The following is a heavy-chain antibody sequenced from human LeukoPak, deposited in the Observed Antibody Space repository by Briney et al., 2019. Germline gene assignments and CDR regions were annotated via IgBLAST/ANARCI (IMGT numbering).Heavy chain of an antibody. V-gene: IGHV4-39*01. CDR2: IYYSGST. CDR1: GGSISSSSYY. Sequence: SETLSLTCTVSGGSISSSSYYWGWIRQSPGKGLEWIGSIYYSGSTYYNPSLKSRVTISVDTSKNQFSLKLSSVTAADTAVYYCARKPRDGYNHRGDYYYYMDVWGKGTTVTVSS. CDR3: ARKPRDGYNHRGDYYYYMDV. D-gene: IGHD5-24*01. J-gene: IGHJ6*03.